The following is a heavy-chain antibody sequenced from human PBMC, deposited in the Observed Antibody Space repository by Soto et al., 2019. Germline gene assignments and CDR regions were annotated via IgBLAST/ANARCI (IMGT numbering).Heavy chain of an antibody. CDR3: AKDSGEVDKAMEYFDH. CDR2: ISGSASST. Sequence: PGGSLRLSCAASGFTFNNYAMSWVRQAPGKGLEWVSGISGSASSTHYADSVKGRFTISRDNSKNTLYLQMSSLRAEDTAVYYCAKDSGEVDKAMEYFDHWGQGTLVTVSS. J-gene: IGHJ4*02. D-gene: IGHD5-18*01. V-gene: IGHV3-23*01. CDR1: GFTFNNYA.